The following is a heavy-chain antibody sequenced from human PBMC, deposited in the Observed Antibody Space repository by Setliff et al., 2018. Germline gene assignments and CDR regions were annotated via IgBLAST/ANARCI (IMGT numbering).Heavy chain of an antibody. CDR2: INNYNFNT. J-gene: IGHJ4*02. V-gene: IGHV1-18*01. CDR3: LRLVRYCSRTSCQRTSGDEV. CDR1: GFTFTDYG. Sequence: ASVKVSCKSSGFTFTDYGITWVRQVPGQGLEWMGWINNYNFNTQYAQKFQGRVTMTTDTSTNMAYLELRGLRSDDTAVYYCLRLVRYCSRTSCQRTSGDEVWGQGTLVTVSS. D-gene: IGHD2-8*01.